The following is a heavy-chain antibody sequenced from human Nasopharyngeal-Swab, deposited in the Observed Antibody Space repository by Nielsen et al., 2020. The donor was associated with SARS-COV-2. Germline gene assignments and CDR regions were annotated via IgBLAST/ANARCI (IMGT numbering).Heavy chain of an antibody. CDR2: ISSSSSYI. Sequence: GESLQISCAASGFTFNNHNFNWVRQAPGKGLEWVSSISSSSSYIYYADSVKGRFTISRDNAKNSLYLQMNSLRAEDTAVYYCARDGLDYDFWSAYFMDVWGQGTTVTVSS. V-gene: IGHV3-21*01. D-gene: IGHD3-3*01. J-gene: IGHJ6*02. CDR1: GFTFNNHN. CDR3: ARDGLDYDFWSAYFMDV.